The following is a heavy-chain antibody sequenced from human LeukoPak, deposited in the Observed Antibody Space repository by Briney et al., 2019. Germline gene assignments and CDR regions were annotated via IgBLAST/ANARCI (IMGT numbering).Heavy chain of an antibody. V-gene: IGHV4-59*01. D-gene: IGHD2-15*01. Sequence: SETLSLTCTVSGGSISGYYWTWIRQPPGKGLEWIGYIYNSGSTNYNPSLKGRLSMSVDRSKNQFSLKLSSVTAADTAVYYCARASGGYGGNFDYWGQGTLVTVPS. J-gene: IGHJ4*02. CDR1: GGSISGYY. CDR3: ARASGGYGGNFDY. CDR2: IYNSGST.